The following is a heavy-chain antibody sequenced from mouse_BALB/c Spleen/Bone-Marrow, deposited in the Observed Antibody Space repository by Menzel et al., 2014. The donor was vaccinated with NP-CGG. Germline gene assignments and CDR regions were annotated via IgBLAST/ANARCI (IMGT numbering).Heavy chain of an antibody. CDR3: TRDDGGFAY. CDR1: GYTFTSYW. V-gene: IGHV1-7*01. J-gene: IGHJ3*01. CDR2: INPSTGYT. Sequence: VQLQESGAELAKPGASVKMSCKASGYTFTSYWMHWVKQRPGQGLEWIGYINPSTGYTEYNQKFKDKATLTADKSSSTAYMQLSSLTSEDSAVYYCTRDDGGFAYWGQGTLVTVSA. D-gene: IGHD1-1*02.